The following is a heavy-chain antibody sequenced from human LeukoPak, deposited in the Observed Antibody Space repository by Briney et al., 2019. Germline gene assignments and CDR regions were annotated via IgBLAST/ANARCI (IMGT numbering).Heavy chain of an antibody. J-gene: IGHJ4*02. Sequence: ASVKVSCKASGYTFTSYAMHWVRQAPGQRLEWMGWINAGNGNTKYSQKFQGRVTITRDTSASTAHMELSSLRSEDTAVYYCARGPRPIVVVPPDYWGQGTLVTVSS. CDR2: INAGNGNT. CDR3: ARGPRPIVVVPPDY. V-gene: IGHV1-3*01. D-gene: IGHD3-22*01. CDR1: GYTFTSYA.